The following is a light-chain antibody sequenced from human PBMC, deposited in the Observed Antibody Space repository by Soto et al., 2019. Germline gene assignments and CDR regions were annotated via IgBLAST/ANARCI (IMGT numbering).Light chain of an antibody. CDR3: QQSYSSPPT. CDR2: AAS. V-gene: IGKV1-39*01. Sequence: PSSLSASVGDRVTITCRASQSISSYLHWYQQKPGKAPKLLIYAASNLQSGVPSRFSGSRSGPDFTLTISSLQPEDVATYYCQQSYSSPPTFGQGTKVDIK. CDR1: QSISSY. J-gene: IGKJ1*01.